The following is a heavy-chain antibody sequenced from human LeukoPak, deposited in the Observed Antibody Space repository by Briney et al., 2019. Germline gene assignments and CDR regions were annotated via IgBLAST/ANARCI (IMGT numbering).Heavy chain of an antibody. CDR3: ARVVNLSFDY. D-gene: IGHD2-15*01. Sequence: PGESLKISCKGSGYTFIRFWIAWVRQVPGRALEWMGIIYPGDSDTRYSPSFQGQVTFSADKSINTAYLQWSSLKASDTAIFYCARVVNLSFDYWGQGTLVTASS. CDR2: IYPGDSDT. V-gene: IGHV5-51*01. J-gene: IGHJ4*02. CDR1: GYTFIRFW.